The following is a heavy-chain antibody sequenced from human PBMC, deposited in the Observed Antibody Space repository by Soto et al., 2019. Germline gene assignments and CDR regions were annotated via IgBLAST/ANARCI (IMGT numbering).Heavy chain of an antibody. Sequence: SETLSLTCIVSGGSISGDYYWSWIRQSPEKGLEWIGYIYYSGSSYSNPALQSRLSMSLDTSKNQFSLKLRSVTAADTAVYYCARGGARCPGHFDSWGQGALVTVYS. CDR1: GGSISGDYY. CDR2: IYYSGSS. V-gene: IGHV4-30-4*08. J-gene: IGHJ4*02. D-gene: IGHD3-16*01. CDR3: ARGGARCPGHFDS.